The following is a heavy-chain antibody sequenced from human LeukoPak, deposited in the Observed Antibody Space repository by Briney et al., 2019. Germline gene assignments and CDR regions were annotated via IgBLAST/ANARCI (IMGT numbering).Heavy chain of an antibody. CDR2: ISWNSGSI. CDR1: GFTFGDYA. J-gene: IGHJ6*02. CDR3: ARSNYYAVYYYYGMDV. V-gene: IGHV3-9*01. D-gene: IGHD3-10*01. Sequence: GRSLRLSCAASGFTFGDYAMHWVRQAPRKGLEWVSGISWNSGSIGYADSVKGRFTISRDNSKNTLYLQMNSLRAEDTAVYYCARSNYYAVYYYYGMDVWGQGTTVTVSS.